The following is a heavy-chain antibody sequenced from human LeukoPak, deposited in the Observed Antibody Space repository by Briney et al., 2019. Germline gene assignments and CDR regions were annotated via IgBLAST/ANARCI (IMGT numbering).Heavy chain of an antibody. Sequence: SETLSLTCTVSGGSISSYYWSWIRQPPGKGLEWIGYIYYSGSTNYNPSLKSRVTISVDTSKNQFSLKLSSVTAADTAVYYCARDSDALGSSWSNFDYWGQGTLVTVSS. D-gene: IGHD6-13*01. CDR2: IYYSGST. CDR3: ARDSDALGSSWSNFDY. CDR1: GGSISSYY. V-gene: IGHV4-59*12. J-gene: IGHJ4*02.